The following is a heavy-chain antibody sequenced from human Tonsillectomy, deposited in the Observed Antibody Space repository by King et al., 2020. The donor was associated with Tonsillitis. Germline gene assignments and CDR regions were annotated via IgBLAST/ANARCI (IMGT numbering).Heavy chain of an antibody. CDR2: ISFDGNHK. V-gene: IGHV3-30*18. CDR3: AKDRTLWLVEDVPIRGMDV. Sequence: VQLVESGGGVVQPGRSLRLSCGASEFTFSSYGMHWVRQAPGKGLEWVALISFDGNHKYYADTVKGRFTISRDNSKNTLYLQMNSLRVEDTAVYYCAKDRTLWLVEDVPIRGMDVWGQGTTVTVSS. D-gene: IGHD6-6*01. CDR1: EFTFSSYG. J-gene: IGHJ6*02.